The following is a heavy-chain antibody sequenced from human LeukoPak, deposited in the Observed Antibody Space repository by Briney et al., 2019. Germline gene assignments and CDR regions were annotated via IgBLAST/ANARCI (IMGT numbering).Heavy chain of an antibody. D-gene: IGHD6-13*01. CDR3: ARPAVGRAAAGNRDYYFDY. J-gene: IGHJ4*02. CDR1: GFTFSDYY. Sequence: PGGSLRLSCAASGFTFSDYYMSWIRQAPGKGLEWVSYISSSSSYTNYADSVKGRFTISRDNAKNSLCLQMNSLRAEDTAVYYCARPAVGRAAAGNRDYYFDYWGQGTLVTVSS. V-gene: IGHV3-11*03. CDR2: ISSSSSYT.